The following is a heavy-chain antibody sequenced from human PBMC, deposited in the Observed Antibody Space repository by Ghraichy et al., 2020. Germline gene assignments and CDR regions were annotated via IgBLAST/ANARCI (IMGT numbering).Heavy chain of an antibody. CDR2: ISGSGGST. CDR1: GFTFSSYA. Sequence: GESLNISCAASGFTFSSYAMSWVRQAPGKGLEWVSAISGSGGSTYYADSVKGRFTISRDNSKNTLYLQMNSLRAEDTAVYYCAKEDSSGYYYYYYGMDVWGQGTTVTVSS. D-gene: IGHD3-22*01. CDR3: AKEDSSGYYYYYYGMDV. V-gene: IGHV3-23*01. J-gene: IGHJ6*02.